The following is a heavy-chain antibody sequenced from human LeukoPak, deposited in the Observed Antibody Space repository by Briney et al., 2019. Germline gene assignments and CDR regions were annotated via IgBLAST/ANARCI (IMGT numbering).Heavy chain of an antibody. Sequence: GGSLRLSCAASGFTFSSYAVSWVRQAPGKGLEWVSAISGSGGSTYYADSVKGRFTISRDNSKNTLYLQMNSLRAEDTAVYYCAKRVATGVQWGYYFDYWGQGTLVTVSS. J-gene: IGHJ4*02. CDR3: AKRVATGVQWGYYFDY. CDR1: GFTFSSYA. CDR2: ISGSGGST. D-gene: IGHD2-21*02. V-gene: IGHV3-23*01.